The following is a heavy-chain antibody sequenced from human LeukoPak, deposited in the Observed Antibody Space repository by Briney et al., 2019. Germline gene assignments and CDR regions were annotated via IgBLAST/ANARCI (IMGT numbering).Heavy chain of an antibody. V-gene: IGHV3-7*01. D-gene: IGHD6-13*01. Sequence: PGGSLRLSCAASGFTFSSYWMSWVRQAPGKGLEWVANIKQDGSEKYYVDSVKGRFTISRDNAKNSLYLQMNSLRAEDTAVYYCARTKPSPIAAAYFQHWGQGTLVTVSS. J-gene: IGHJ1*01. CDR3: ARTKPSPIAAAYFQH. CDR1: GFTFSSYW. CDR2: IKQDGSEK.